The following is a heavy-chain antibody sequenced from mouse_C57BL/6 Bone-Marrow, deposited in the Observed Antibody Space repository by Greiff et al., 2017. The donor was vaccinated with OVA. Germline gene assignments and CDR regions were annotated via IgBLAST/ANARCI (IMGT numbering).Heavy chain of an antibody. Sequence: EVQLQQSGAELVRPGASVKLSCTASGFNIKDDYMHWVKQRPEQGLEWIGWIDPENGDTEYASKFQGKATITADTSSNTAYLQLSSLKSEDTAVYYCTTEDGYPYYYAMDYWGQGTSVTVSS. J-gene: IGHJ4*01. V-gene: IGHV14-4*01. D-gene: IGHD2-3*01. CDR2: IDPENGDT. CDR3: TTEDGYPYYYAMDY. CDR1: GFNIKDDY.